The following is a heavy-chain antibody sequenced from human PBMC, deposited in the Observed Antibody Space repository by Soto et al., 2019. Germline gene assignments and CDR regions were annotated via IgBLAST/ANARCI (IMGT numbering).Heavy chain of an antibody. CDR1: GGSFSSYV. V-gene: IGHV1-69*06. CDR2: IIPIFGTA. Sequence: SVKVSCKASGGSFSSYVISWVRQAPGQGLEWMGGIIPIFGTANYAQKFQGRVTITADKSTSTAYMELSSLRSEDTAVYYCASGRCSSTSCYAPYYGMDVWGQVTTVTVSS. CDR3: ASGRCSSTSCYAPYYGMDV. D-gene: IGHD2-2*01. J-gene: IGHJ6*02.